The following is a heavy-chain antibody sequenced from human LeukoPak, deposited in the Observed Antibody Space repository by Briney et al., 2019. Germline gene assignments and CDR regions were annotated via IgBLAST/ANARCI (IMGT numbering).Heavy chain of an antibody. Sequence: SQTLSLTCAVSGGSISSGGYSWSWIRQPPGKGLEWIGYIYHSGSTYYNPSLKSRVTISVDRSKNQFSLELSSVTAADTAVYYCARGDDSSGYNDYWGQGTLVTVSS. CDR3: ARGDDSSGYNDY. D-gene: IGHD3-22*01. V-gene: IGHV4-30-2*01. CDR1: GGSISSGGYS. J-gene: IGHJ4*02. CDR2: IYHSGST.